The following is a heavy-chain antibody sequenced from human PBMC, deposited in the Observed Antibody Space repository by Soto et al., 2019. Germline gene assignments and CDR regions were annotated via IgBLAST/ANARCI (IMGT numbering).Heavy chain of an antibody. CDR3: ARARFDSWSHIYYGLDV. Sequence: SETLSLTCAVSGGSFIGYSWSFLRQSPVKGLEWIVEINHSGTTDYNPALKSRVTMSVDTSKNQFSLRVRSVTAADTAVYYCARARFDSWSHIYYGLDVWGQGTTVTVSS. D-gene: IGHD3-3*01. CDR2: INHSGTT. J-gene: IGHJ6*02. V-gene: IGHV4-34*01. CDR1: GGSFIGYS.